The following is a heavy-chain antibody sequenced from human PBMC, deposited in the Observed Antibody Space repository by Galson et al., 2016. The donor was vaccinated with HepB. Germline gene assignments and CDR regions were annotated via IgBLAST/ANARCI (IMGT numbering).Heavy chain of an antibody. J-gene: IGHJ4*02. CDR1: GFTFSDYA. V-gene: IGHV3-23*01. CDR3: AKYGSTSQPYYLDS. D-gene: IGHD3-10*01. CDR2: ITGGSTNT. Sequence: SLRLSCAASGFTFSDYAMSWVRQAPGKGLEWVSTITGGSTNTYYADSVKAQFAISRDNSKNMLFLQMTSLRAEDTAVYYCAKYGSTSQPYYLDSWGQGTLVTVSS.